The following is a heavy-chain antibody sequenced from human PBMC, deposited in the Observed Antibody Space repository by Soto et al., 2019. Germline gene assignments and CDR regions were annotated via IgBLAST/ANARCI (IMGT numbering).Heavy chain of an antibody. J-gene: IGHJ6*03. V-gene: IGHV4-4*02. CDR2: SYHSGST. Sequence: QVQLQESVPGLVKPSGTLSLTCAVSSGSISSSNWWRWVRQPPGKGLEWIGESYHSGSTNYNPSPKRRGTMTEEKSKNQFSLMVSSVRAADTAVYYCARAVVAALDYYDDYYMDVWGKGTTVTVSS. D-gene: IGHD2-15*01. CDR3: ARAVVAALDYYDDYYMDV. CDR1: SGSISSSNW.